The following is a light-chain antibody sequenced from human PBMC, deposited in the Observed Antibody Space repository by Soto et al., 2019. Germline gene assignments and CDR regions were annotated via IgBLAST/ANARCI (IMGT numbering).Light chain of an antibody. J-gene: IGKJ1*01. Sequence: DIQMTQSPSLLSASVGDTVTITCRASQTISGWLAWYQQKPGKAPKLLIFDASTLESCVPSRFSGSGSGTTFTLTITSLQADDFATYYCLQYNGYYRTFGQGTKVEIK. CDR2: DAS. CDR3: LQYNGYYRT. CDR1: QTISGW. V-gene: IGKV1-5*01.